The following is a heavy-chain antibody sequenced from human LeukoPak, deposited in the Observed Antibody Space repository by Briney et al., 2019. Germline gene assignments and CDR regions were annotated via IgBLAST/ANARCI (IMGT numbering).Heavy chain of an antibody. J-gene: IGHJ3*02. CDR2: IIPIFGTA. Sequence: SVTVSCKASGGTFSSYAISWVRQAPGQGLEWMGGIIPIFGTANYAQKFQGRVTITADKSTSTAYMELSSRRSEDTAVYYCASGNYDFWRCQLRPMAFDIWGQGTMVTVSS. D-gene: IGHD3-3*01. CDR3: ASGNYDFWRCQLRPMAFDI. CDR1: GGTFSSYA. V-gene: IGHV1-69*06.